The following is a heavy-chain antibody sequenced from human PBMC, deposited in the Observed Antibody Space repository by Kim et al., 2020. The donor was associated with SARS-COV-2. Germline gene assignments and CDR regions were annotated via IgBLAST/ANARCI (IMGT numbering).Heavy chain of an antibody. V-gene: IGHV3-7*03. CDR2: EGSEI. CDR3: ARSNAFDI. J-gene: IGHJ3*02. Sequence: EGSEIYYVASVKGRFTISRDNANNSVYLQMKSLRADDTAIYYCARSNAFDIWGQGTVVTVSS.